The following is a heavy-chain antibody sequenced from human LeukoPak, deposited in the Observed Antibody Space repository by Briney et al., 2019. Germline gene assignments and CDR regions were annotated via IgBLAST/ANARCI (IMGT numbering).Heavy chain of an antibody. Sequence: GGSLRLSCAASGFTFSSYGMHWVRQAPGKGLEWVAFIRYDGSNKYYADSVKGLFTISRDNSKDTLYLQMNSLRAEDTAVYYCAKDRVTRGYSYGTDAFDIWGQGTMVTVSS. D-gene: IGHD5-18*01. CDR1: GFTFSSYG. CDR3: AKDRVTRGYSYGTDAFDI. CDR2: IRYDGSNK. V-gene: IGHV3-30*02. J-gene: IGHJ3*02.